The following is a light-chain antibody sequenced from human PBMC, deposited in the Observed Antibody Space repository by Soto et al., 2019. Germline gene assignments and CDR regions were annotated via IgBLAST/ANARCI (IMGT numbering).Light chain of an antibody. V-gene: IGKV3-11*01. Sequence: EIVFTQSPCTLSLSPGERAPLSCRASQSVSNNYLAWYQQKPGQAPRLLIYGASNRATGIPDRFSGSGSGTDFTLTISSLEPEDFAIYYCQQRRNWPPTFGQGTKVDIK. CDR3: QQRRNWPPT. CDR2: GAS. CDR1: QSVSNNY. J-gene: IGKJ1*01.